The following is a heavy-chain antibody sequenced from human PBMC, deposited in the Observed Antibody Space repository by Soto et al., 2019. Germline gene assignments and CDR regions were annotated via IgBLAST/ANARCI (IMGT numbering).Heavy chain of an antibody. CDR2: IYYSGST. D-gene: IGHD5-12*01. CDR3: VRQPSRDIVARGYFDL. Sequence: QLQLQESGPGLVKPSETLSLTCTVSGGSISSSSYYWGWIRQPPGKGLEWIGSIYYSGSTYYNPSLKSRVTISVDTSKNQFSLKLSSVTAADTAVYYCVRQPSRDIVARGYFDLWGRGTLVTVSS. CDR1: GGSISSSSYY. J-gene: IGHJ2*01. V-gene: IGHV4-39*01.